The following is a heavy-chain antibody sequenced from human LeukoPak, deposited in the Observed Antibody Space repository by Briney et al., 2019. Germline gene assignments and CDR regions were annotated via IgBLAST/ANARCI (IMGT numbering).Heavy chain of an antibody. CDR3: AKDRGGPYYYYGMDV. CDR2: ISYDGSNK. CDR1: GFTFSSYG. D-gene: IGHD3-10*01. Sequence: PGRSLRLSCAASGFTFSSYGMHWVRQAPGKGLEWVAVISYDGSNKYYADSVKGRFTISRDNSKNTLYLQMNSLRAEDTAVYYCAKDRGGPYYYYGMDVWGQGTTVTVSS. J-gene: IGHJ6*02. V-gene: IGHV3-30*18.